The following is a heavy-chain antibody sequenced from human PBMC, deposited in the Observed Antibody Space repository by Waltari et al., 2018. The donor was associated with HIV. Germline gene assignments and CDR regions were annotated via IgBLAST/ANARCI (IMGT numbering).Heavy chain of an antibody. Sequence: QVQLVESGGGVVQPGRSLRLSCAASGFTFKNFAMNWVRQAPGKGLEWVGNIYYDGSKKFYGDSVRGRFTISRDNSKQILYLQMNSLRVEDTALYYCARDHNYAPDYWGQETLVVVSS. CDR1: GFTFKNFA. CDR2: IYYDGSKK. J-gene: IGHJ4*02. D-gene: IGHD5-18*01. V-gene: IGHV3-33*01. CDR3: ARDHNYAPDY.